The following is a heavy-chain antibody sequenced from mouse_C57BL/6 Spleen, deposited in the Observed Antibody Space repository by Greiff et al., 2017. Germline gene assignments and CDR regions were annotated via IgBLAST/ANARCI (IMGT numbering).Heavy chain of an antibody. D-gene: IGHD5-2*01. Sequence: EVKLQESGPGLVKPSQSLSLSCSATGYSITSGCYWNLIRQFPGNQLEWMSYIPYDGSNNYNPSLKNRTSITRDTSKNPFFLKLKSVTTEDTATSDCERGGDEYHWYFDDWGTGTTVTVSS. CDR1: GYSITSGCY. V-gene: IGHV3-6*01. CDR3: ERGGDEYHWYFDD. J-gene: IGHJ1*03. CDR2: IPYDGSN.